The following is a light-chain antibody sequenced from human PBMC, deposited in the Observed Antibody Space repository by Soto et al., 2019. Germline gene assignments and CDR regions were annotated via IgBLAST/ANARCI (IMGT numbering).Light chain of an antibody. Sequence: QSALTQPASVSGSPGQSITISCTGTSSDVGSYNLVSWYQQHPGKAPKLMIYEGDKRPSGVSNRFSGSKSDNTASLTISGLKAEEEADYYCCSYAGASTSPYVFGTGTKVTVL. V-gene: IGLV2-23*01. CDR2: EGD. CDR1: SSDVGSYNL. CDR3: CSYAGASTSPYV. J-gene: IGLJ1*01.